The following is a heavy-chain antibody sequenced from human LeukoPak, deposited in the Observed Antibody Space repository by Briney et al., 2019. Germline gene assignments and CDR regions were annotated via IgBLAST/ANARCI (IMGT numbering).Heavy chain of an antibody. CDR1: GGTFSSYA. CDR2: IIPILGIA. D-gene: IGHD6-13*01. CDR3: ARGGSSSWYRFDY. V-gene: IGHV1-69*04. J-gene: IGHJ4*02. Sequence: ASVKVSCKASGGTFSSYAISWVRQAPGQGLEWMGRIIPILGIANYAQKFQGRVTITADKSTSTAYMELSSLRSEDTGVYYCARGGSSSWYRFDYWGQGTLVTVSS.